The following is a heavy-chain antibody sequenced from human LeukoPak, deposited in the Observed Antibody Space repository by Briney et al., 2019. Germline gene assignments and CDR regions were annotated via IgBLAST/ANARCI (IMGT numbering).Heavy chain of an antibody. J-gene: IGHJ4*02. CDR3: ARIWNSNYFDY. V-gene: IGHV3-20*04. CDR2: INWNGGST. Sequence: RSGGSLRLSCAASGFTFDNYGMSWVHQAPGKGLEWVSGINWNGGSTGYADSVKGRFTISRDNAKNSLYLQMNSLRAEDTALYYCARIWNSNYFDYWGQGTLVTVSS. CDR1: GFTFDNYG. D-gene: IGHD1/OR15-1a*01.